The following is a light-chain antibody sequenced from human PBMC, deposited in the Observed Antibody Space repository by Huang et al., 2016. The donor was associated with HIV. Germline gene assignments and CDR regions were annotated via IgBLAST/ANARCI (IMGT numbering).Light chain of an antibody. CDR1: QSVSHY. CDR3: QESDTWPRLT. J-gene: IGKJ4*01. Sequence: LVLTQSPASLSLSPGERATLSCRAGQSVSHYLAWYQHKPGQPPRLLIYGASRRATDIPTRFNGSGSGTDFTLTISSLETEDSAIYYCQESDTWPRLTLGGGTKVEIK. V-gene: IGKV3-11*01. CDR2: GAS.